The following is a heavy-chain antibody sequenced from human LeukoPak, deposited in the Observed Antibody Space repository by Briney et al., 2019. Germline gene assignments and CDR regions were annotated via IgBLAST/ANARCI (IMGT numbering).Heavy chain of an antibody. D-gene: IGHD2/OR15-2a*01. J-gene: IGHJ4*02. CDR1: DYSISNAYY. CDR3: ARQADVPSSIGYFDF. Sequence: SETLSLTCTVSDYSISNAYYWGWIRQPPGKGLEWIGSISHGGSTHYNASLKSRVTISLEASKNQFSLRLSSVTAADTAVYYCARQADVPSSIGYFDFWGQGAPVTVSS. CDR2: ISHGGST. V-gene: IGHV4-38-2*02.